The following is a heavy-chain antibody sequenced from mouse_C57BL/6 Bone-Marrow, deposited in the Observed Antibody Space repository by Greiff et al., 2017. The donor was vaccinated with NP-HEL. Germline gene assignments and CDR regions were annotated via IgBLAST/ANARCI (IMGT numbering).Heavy chain of an antibody. CDR1: GYTFTDYE. V-gene: IGHV1-15*01. Sequence: QVQLKESGAELVRPGASVTLSCKASGYTFTDYEMHWVKQTPVHGLEWIGAIDPETGGTAYNQKFKGKAILTADKSSSTAYMELRSLTSEDSAVYYCTNPNYYDYELDYWGQGTTLTVSS. CDR3: TNPNYYDYELDY. J-gene: IGHJ2*01. D-gene: IGHD2-4*01. CDR2: IDPETGGT.